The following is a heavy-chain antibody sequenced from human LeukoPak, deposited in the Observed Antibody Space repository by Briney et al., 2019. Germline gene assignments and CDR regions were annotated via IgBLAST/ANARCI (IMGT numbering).Heavy chain of an antibody. Sequence: SVKVSCKASGGTFSSYAISWVRQAPGQGLEWMGGIIPIFGTANYAQKFQGRVTITADESTSTAYMELSSLRSEDTAVYYCARVDDYYDSSGYRPRHYYGIDVWGQGTTVTVSS. J-gene: IGHJ6*02. V-gene: IGHV1-69*13. D-gene: IGHD3-22*01. CDR2: IIPIFGTA. CDR1: GGTFSSYA. CDR3: ARVDDYYDSSGYRPRHYYGIDV.